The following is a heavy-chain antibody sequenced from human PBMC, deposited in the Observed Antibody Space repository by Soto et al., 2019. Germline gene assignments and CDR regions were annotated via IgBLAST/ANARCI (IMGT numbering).Heavy chain of an antibody. D-gene: IGHD2-8*01. CDR1: VGSISSSSHY. CDR3: ARHLYGFDY. Sequence: PSETLSLTCTVSVGSISSSSHYWGWIRQPPGKGLEWIGSIYYSGSTYYNPSLKSRVTISVDTSKNQFSLKLSSVTAADTAVYYCARHLYGFDYWGQGTLVTVSS. J-gene: IGHJ4*02. V-gene: IGHV4-39*01. CDR2: IYYSGST.